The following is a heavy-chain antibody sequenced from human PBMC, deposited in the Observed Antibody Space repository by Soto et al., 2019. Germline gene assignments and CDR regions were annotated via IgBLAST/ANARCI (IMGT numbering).Heavy chain of an antibody. CDR1: GDSISSYY. CDR3: ARVRDCSGGTCYSWWFDP. V-gene: IGHV4-59*01. Sequence: SETLSLTCTVSGDSISSYYWSWIRQPPGKGLEWIGYIHYSGSTNYNPSLKSRVTISLDKSKSQLSLKLSSVTAADTAVYYCARVRDCSGGTCYSWWFDPWGQGTLVTVSS. D-gene: IGHD2-15*01. CDR2: IHYSGST. J-gene: IGHJ5*02.